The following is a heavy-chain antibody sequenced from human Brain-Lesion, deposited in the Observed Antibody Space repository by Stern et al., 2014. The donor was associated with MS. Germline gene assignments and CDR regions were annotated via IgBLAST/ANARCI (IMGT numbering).Heavy chain of an antibody. Sequence: VQLVESGGGVVQPGRSLRLSCAASGFTFSYHAMPWVRKAPGKGLEWVARISDDGSDQDEACVVKGRFTISRDNSRNTMYLQMNSLRVDDTAVYYCARGGAVTTSDYYLDYWGQGILVTVSS. CDR1: GFTFSYHA. V-gene: IGHV3-30*01. D-gene: IGHD4-17*01. J-gene: IGHJ4*02. CDR3: ARGGAVTTSDYYLDY. CDR2: ISDDGSDQ.